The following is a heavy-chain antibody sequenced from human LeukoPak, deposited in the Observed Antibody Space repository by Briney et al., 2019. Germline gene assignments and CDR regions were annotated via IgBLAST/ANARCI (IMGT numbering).Heavy chain of an antibody. CDR3: AKEPPGGWSIDL. CDR1: GFTIRSFA. J-gene: IGHJ2*01. V-gene: IGHV3-30*02. CDR2: VGLDENDR. D-gene: IGHD3-16*01. Sequence: GGSLRLSCAVSGFTIRSFAMHWVRQAPGRGLEWVAFVGLDENDRQYADSVKGRFTISRDNSRNTLSLYMNSLRADDTAVYFCAKEPPGGWSIDLCGRDTLVIVSS.